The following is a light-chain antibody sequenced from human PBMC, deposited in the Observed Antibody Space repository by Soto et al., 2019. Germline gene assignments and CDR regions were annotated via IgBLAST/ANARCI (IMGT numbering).Light chain of an antibody. Sequence: QSALTQPRSVSGSPGQSVTISCTGSGRDVGSYNYVSWYQQHPGKAPKLILFDVDKRPSGVPDRISGSKSANTASLTISGLQAEDEADYYCCSYAGASTFVFGTGTKVTV. J-gene: IGLJ1*01. CDR1: GRDVGSYNY. CDR2: DVD. CDR3: CSYAGASTFV. V-gene: IGLV2-11*01.